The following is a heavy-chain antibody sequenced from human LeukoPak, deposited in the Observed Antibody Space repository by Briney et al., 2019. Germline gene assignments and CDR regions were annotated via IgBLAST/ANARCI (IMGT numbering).Heavy chain of an antibody. CDR1: GFTFSSYA. J-gene: IGHJ4*02. V-gene: IGHV3-23*01. Sequence: GGSLLLSCAASGFTFSSYAMSWVRQAPGKGLEWVSAISGSGGSTYYADSVKGRFTISRDNSKNTLYLQMNSLRAEDTAVYYCASVSRGSGRDYWGQGTLVSVSS. D-gene: IGHD2-15*01. CDR2: ISGSGGST. CDR3: ASVSRGSGRDY.